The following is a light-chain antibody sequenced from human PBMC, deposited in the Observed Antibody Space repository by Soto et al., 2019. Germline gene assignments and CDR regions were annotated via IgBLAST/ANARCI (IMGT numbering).Light chain of an antibody. CDR3: QSYDNSLSGYVV. Sequence: QAVVTQPPSVSGAPGQRVIISCTGSGSNIGAGSDVHWYQQLPGSAPKVLIFGNNNRPSGVPDRFSASRSGTSASLAITGLQPEDEADYYCQSYDNSLSGYVVFGGGTQLTVL. CDR1: GSNIGAGSD. V-gene: IGLV1-40*01. J-gene: IGLJ2*01. CDR2: GNN.